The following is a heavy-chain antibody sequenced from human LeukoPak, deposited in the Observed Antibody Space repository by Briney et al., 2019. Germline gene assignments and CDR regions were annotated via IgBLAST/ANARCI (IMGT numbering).Heavy chain of an antibody. CDR2: IKQDGNEK. J-gene: IGHJ4*02. CDR3: ARDRHLDY. Sequence: PGGSLRLSCAASGFTFDDYAMHWVRQAPGKGLEWVANIKQDGNEKYYVDSVKGRFTISRDNAKNSLYLQMNSLRAEDTAVYYCARDRHLDYWGQGTLVTVSP. V-gene: IGHV3-7*01. CDR1: GFTFDDYA.